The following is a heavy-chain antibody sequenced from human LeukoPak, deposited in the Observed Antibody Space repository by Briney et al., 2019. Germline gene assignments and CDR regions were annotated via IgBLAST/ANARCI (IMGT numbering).Heavy chain of an antibody. D-gene: IGHD3-22*01. CDR3: ASEAGLSRGAVYAMDV. Sequence: GGSLRLSCSASGITLMSYTIHWLRRAPGRGLEWLTLVLDNTDFAYHADSVKGRFIISRDTSKNVVYLQMNSLRPEDTAVYYCASEAGLSRGAVYAMDVWGQGTTVTVSS. CDR1: GITLMSYT. J-gene: IGHJ6*02. CDR2: VLDNTDFA. V-gene: IGHV3-30-3*01.